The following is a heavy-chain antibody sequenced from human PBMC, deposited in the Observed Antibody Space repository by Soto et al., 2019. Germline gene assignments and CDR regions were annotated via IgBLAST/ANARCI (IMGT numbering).Heavy chain of an antibody. V-gene: IGHV3-30*03. CDR1: GFTFSSYG. Sequence: GGSLRLSCAASGFTFSSYGMHWVRQAPGKGLEWVAVISYDGSTKYYADSVKGRFTISRDNSKNTLYLQMNSLRAEDTAVYYCASENDAFDIWGQGTMVTVSS. CDR3: ASENDAFDI. J-gene: IGHJ3*02. CDR2: ISYDGSTK.